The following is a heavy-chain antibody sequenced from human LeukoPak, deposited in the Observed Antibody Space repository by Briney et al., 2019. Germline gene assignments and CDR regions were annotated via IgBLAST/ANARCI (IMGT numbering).Heavy chain of an antibody. CDR3: ARRKSSMVRGGYYFDY. D-gene: IGHD3-10*01. CDR1: GGSISSYY. J-gene: IGHJ4*02. V-gene: IGHV4-59*08. CDR2: IYYSGST. Sequence: SETLSLTRTVSGGSISSYYWSWIWQPPGKGLEWIGYIYYSGSTNYNPSLKSRVTISVDTSTNQFSLKLSSVTASDTAVYYCARRKSSMVRGGYYFDYWGQGTLVTVSS.